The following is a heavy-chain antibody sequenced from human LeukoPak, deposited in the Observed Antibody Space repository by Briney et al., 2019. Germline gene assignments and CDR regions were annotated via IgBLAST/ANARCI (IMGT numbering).Heavy chain of an antibody. CDR1: GFSLTTSGVG. D-gene: IGHD3-10*01. J-gene: IGHJ4*02. CDR3: AHSRVRGKRPPFDY. V-gene: IGHV2-5*02. Sequence: ESGPTLVKPTQTLTLTCTFSGFSLTTSGVGVGWIRQPPGKALEWLALIYWDDDKRYSPFLKSRLTITKDTSTDQVVLTMTNMDPVDPATYYCAHSRVRGKRPPFDYWGKGTLVTVSS. CDR2: IYWDDDK.